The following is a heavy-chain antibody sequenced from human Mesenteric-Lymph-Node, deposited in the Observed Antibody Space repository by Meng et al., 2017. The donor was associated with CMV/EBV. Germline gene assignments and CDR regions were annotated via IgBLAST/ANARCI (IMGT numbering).Heavy chain of an antibody. J-gene: IGHJ5*02. CDR1: GGSISSG. Sequence: LSLTCTVSGGSISSGDYYWSWIRQPPGKGLEWVGVISFDGNNAYYTDSVNGRFTISRDNPKNTVSMQMNSLRPEDTAVYYCARDRSYWAEQQVAWGQGTLVTVSS. CDR2: ISFDGNNA. D-gene: IGHD3-10*01. CDR3: ARDRSYWAEQQVA. V-gene: IGHV3-30*03.